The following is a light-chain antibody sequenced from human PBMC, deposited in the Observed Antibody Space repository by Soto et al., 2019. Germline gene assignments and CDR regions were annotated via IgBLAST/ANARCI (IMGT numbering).Light chain of an antibody. CDR3: MQVLQTPVT. V-gene: IGKV2-28*01. CDR1: QSLLHGTGYNY. Sequence: DIVMTQSPLSLPVTPGEPASISCRSSQSLLHGTGYNYLDWYLQKTGQSPQLLIQLGSMRASGVHYRFSGSGSGTDFTLKISRVEAEDGGVYYCMQVLQTPVTFGPGTKVDI. CDR2: LGS. J-gene: IGKJ3*01.